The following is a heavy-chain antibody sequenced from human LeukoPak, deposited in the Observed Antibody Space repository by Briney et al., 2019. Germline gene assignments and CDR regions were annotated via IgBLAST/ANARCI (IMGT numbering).Heavy chain of an antibody. Sequence: GGSLRLSCTASGFTFSNYVMRWVRQAPGTGLEWVSTLVPSDGNTYYADSVKGRFTISRDSSKNTLYLQMNSLRAEDTAVYYCAKVSSSSWYYFDYWGQGTLVTVSS. J-gene: IGHJ4*02. CDR1: GFTFSNYV. D-gene: IGHD6-13*01. CDR3: AKVSSSSWYYFDY. V-gene: IGHV3-23*01. CDR2: LVPSDGNT.